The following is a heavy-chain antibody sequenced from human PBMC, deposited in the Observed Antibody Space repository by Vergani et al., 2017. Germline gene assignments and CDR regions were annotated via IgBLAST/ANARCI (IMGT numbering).Heavy chain of an antibody. CDR2: IQKDGIDK. Sequence: QVQLVESGGGVVQPGESLRLSCAASGFPFSTYGMPWVRQAPGKGLEWVAFIQKDGIDKFYADSVRGRFTISRDISKNTLYLQMNSLSAGDTAVYYGAKANPRNSGYDYLYYYHAMDVWGQGTTVTVSS. J-gene: IGHJ6*02. D-gene: IGHD5-12*01. V-gene: IGHV3-30*02. CDR3: AKANPRNSGYDYLYYYHAMDV. CDR1: GFPFSTYG.